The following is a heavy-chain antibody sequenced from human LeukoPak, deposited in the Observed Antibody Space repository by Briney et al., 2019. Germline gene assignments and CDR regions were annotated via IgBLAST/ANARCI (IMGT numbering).Heavy chain of an antibody. CDR1: GYTFTSYD. V-gene: IGHV1-8*02. CDR2: MNPNSGNT. Sequence: ASVKVSCKASGYTFTSYDINWVRQATGQGLEWMGWMNPNSGNTGYAQKLQGRVTMTTDTSTSTAYMELRSLRSDDTAVYYCARVYYDILTGYYDYYYYYMDVWGKGTTVTISS. D-gene: IGHD3-9*01. CDR3: ARVYYDILTGYYDYYYYYMDV. J-gene: IGHJ6*03.